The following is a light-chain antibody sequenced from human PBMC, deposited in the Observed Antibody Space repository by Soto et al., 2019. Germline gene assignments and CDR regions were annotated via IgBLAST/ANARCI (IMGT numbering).Light chain of an antibody. Sequence: EIVLTQSPGTLSLSPGERATLSCRASQSVSSSYLAWYQQKPGQAPRLLIYGASSRATGIPDRFSGSGSGTDFTLTISRLEPEDFAVYYCQQRSNWPLTFGGGTNIEIK. CDR1: QSVSSSY. V-gene: IGKV3D-20*02. CDR2: GAS. CDR3: QQRSNWPLT. J-gene: IGKJ4*01.